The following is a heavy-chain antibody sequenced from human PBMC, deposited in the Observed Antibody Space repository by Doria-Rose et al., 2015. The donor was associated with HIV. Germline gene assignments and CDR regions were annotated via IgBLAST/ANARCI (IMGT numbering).Heavy chain of an antibody. CDR1: GFSFESYA. V-gene: IGHV3-9*01. CDR3: AKAPIIGPKYYFYMDV. Sequence: VQLVQSGGGLVQPGRSLRLSCVGSGFSFESYAMHWVRLAPGKGLEWVAGISWYSGAIGNADSVDVRFTIPRDNAKKSVYLEMRSLRPEDTAFYYCAKAPIIGPKYYFYMDVWGKGTTVTVSS. D-gene: IGHD3-3*01. J-gene: IGHJ6*03. CDR2: ISWYSGAI.